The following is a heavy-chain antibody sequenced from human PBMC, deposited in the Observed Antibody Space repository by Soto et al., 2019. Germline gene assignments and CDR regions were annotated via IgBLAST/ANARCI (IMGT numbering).Heavy chain of an antibody. CDR1: GLTINTYS. V-gene: IGHV3-21*01. CDR3: ARDLSYYASSGFNY. Sequence: EVQLEESGGGLVKPGGSLRLSCVASGLTINTYSMMWVRQAPGKGLEWVSSISSSSSYIYYADSVKGRFTISRDNAKNSLYLQMHSLRAEDTAVYYCARDLSYYASSGFNYWGQGTLVTVSS. D-gene: IGHD3-22*01. J-gene: IGHJ4*02. CDR2: ISSSSSYI.